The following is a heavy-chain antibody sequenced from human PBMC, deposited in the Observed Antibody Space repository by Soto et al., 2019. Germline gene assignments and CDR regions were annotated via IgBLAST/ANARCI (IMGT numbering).Heavy chain of an antibody. J-gene: IGHJ3*02. CDR1: GFTVSSNY. CDR3: ARSYGGKKGRAFDI. D-gene: IGHD4-17*01. Sequence: GGSLRLSCAASGFTVSSNYMSWVRQAPGKGLEWVSVIYSGGSTNYADSVKGRFTISRDNAKNSLYLQMNSLRAEDTAVYYCARSYGGKKGRAFDIWGQGTMVTVSS. V-gene: IGHV3-53*01. CDR2: IYSGGST.